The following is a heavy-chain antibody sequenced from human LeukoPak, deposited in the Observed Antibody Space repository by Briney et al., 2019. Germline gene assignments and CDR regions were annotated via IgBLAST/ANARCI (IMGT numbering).Heavy chain of an antibody. V-gene: IGHV3-7*05. Sequence: GGSLRLSCTASGFSLSNYWMNWVRQAPGKGLEWVANAKQDGSEKYYLDSVKGRFTISRDNAKNSLYLQMNSLRAEDTAVYYCAKGGIAAPLNYWGQGTLVTVSS. J-gene: IGHJ4*02. D-gene: IGHD6-6*01. CDR1: GFSLSNYW. CDR2: AKQDGSEK. CDR3: AKGGIAAPLNY.